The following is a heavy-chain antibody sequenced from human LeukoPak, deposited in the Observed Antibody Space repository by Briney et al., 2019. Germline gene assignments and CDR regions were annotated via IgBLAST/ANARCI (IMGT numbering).Heavy chain of an antibody. D-gene: IGHD6-13*01. Sequence: ASVKVSCKASGYTLTSYGISWVRQAPGQGLEWMGWISADNGNTNSAQKLQGRVTMSTDTSTSTAYMELRSLRSDDTAVYYCARDPRIAAAGTWTDYWGQGTLVTVSS. CDR2: ISADNGNT. CDR3: ARDPRIAAAGTWTDY. V-gene: IGHV1-18*01. J-gene: IGHJ4*02. CDR1: GYTLTSYG.